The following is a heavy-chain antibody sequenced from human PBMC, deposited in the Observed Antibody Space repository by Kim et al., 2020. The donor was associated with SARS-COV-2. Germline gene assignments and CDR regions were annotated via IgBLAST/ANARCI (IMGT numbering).Heavy chain of an antibody. Sequence: SETLSLTCTVSGGSISSYYWSWIRQPPGKGLEWIGYIYYSGSTNYNPSLKSRVTISVDTSKNQFSLKLSSVTAADTAVYYCARVWDYGDYGWGFDYWGQGTLVTVSS. CDR2: IYYSGST. CDR3: ARVWDYGDYGWGFDY. V-gene: IGHV4-59*01. J-gene: IGHJ4*02. D-gene: IGHD4-17*01. CDR1: GGSISSYY.